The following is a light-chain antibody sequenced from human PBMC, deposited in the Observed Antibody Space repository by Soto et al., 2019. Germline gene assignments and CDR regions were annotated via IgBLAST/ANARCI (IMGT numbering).Light chain of an antibody. CDR1: QNILYSSNNKNY. CDR3: QQYYTSPLT. J-gene: IGKJ4*01. CDR2: WAS. V-gene: IGKV4-1*01. Sequence: DIVMTQSPDSLAVSLGERATINCKSSQNILYSSNNKNYLAWYQHKSGQPPKVLVYWASTRESGVPDRLSGSGSGTDFTLTISSLQAEDVAVYYCQQYYTSPLTFGGGTKVEIK.